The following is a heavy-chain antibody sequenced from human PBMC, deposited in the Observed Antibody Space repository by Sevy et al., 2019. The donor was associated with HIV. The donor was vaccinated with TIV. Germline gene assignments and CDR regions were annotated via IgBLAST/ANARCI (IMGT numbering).Heavy chain of an antibody. CDR2: RKARADGGTA. D-gene: IGHD2-8*01. CDR1: GFTFTYAW. CDR3: STDPIIVLLVTDGMDV. J-gene: IGHJ6*02. V-gene: IGHV3-15*01. Sequence: GGSLRLSCTASGFTFTYAWMSWVRLAPGKGLEWVGRRKARADGGTADYAAPVKGRFTISRDDSKNTLYLQMNSLKTEDTAVYYCSTDPIIVLLVTDGMDVWGQGTTVTVSS.